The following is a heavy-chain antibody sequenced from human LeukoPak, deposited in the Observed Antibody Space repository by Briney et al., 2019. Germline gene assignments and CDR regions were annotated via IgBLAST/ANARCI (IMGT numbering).Heavy chain of an antibody. Sequence: GGSLRLSCAASGFTFSSYAMHWVRQAPGKGLEWVAVVSYDGSNKYYADSMKGRFTISRDNSKNTLYLQMNSLRAEDTAVYYCARDLVAGQWGGDDAFDIWGQGTMVTVSS. CDR2: VSYDGSNK. CDR1: GFTFSSYA. D-gene: IGHD2-21*01. CDR3: ARDLVAGQWGGDDAFDI. J-gene: IGHJ3*02. V-gene: IGHV3-30-3*01.